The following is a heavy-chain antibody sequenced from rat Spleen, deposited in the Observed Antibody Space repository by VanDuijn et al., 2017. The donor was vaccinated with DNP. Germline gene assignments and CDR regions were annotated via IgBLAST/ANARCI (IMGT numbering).Heavy chain of an antibody. D-gene: IGHD3-7*01. CDR1: GFTFSDHN. CDR3: ATSESAGFVY. J-gene: IGHJ3*01. Sequence: EVQLVESGGGLVQPGRSMKLSCAALGFTFSDHNMAWVRQAPKKGLEWVATINYDGSSIYYRDSVKGRFTISRDNGKSTLYLQMDSLRSEDTATYYCATSESAGFVYWGQGTLVTVSS. CDR2: INYDGSSI. V-gene: IGHV5-7*01.